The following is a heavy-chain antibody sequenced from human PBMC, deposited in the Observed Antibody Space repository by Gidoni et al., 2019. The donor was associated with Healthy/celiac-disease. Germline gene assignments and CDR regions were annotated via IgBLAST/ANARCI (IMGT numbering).Heavy chain of an antibody. D-gene: IGHD6-19*01. J-gene: IGHJ4*02. CDR2: ISGSGGST. CDR1: GFTFSSYA. CDR3: AKDARGYSSGWYGHFDY. Sequence: EVQLLESGGGLVQPGGSLRLSCAASGFTFSSYAISGVRQAPGKGLEWVSAISGSGGSTYYADSVKGRFTSSRDNSKNTLYRQMNSLRAEDTAVYYCAKDARGYSSGWYGHFDYWGQGTLVTVSS. V-gene: IGHV3-23*01.